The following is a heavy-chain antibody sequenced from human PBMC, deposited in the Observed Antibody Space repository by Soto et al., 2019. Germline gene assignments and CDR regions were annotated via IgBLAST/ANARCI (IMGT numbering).Heavy chain of an antibody. D-gene: IGHD2-15*01. CDR2: INHSGST. V-gene: IGHV4-34*01. CDR1: GGSFSGYY. J-gene: IGHJ5*02. CDR3: ARAGYCSGGSCYPSWFDP. Sequence: QVQLQQWGAGLLKPSETLSLTCAVYGGSFSGYYWSWIRQPPGKGLEWIGEINHSGSTNYNPSLKSRVTISVDTSKNQFSLKLSSVTAAHTAVYYCARAGYCSGGSCYPSWFDPWGQGTLVTVSS.